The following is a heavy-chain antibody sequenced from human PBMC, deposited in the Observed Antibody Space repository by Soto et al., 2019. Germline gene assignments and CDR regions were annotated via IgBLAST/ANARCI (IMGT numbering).Heavy chain of an antibody. CDR3: VRSIVVVTDLDY. D-gene: IGHD2-21*02. CDR1: GYTFTSYA. CDR2: INAGNCNT. Sequence: QVQLVQSGAEEKKPGASVKVSCKASGYTFTSYAMHWVRQAPGQRLEWMGWINAGNCNTKYSQKFQGRVTITRDTSASTAYMELSSLRSEVTAVDYCVRSIVVVTDLDYWGQGTLVTVSS. V-gene: IGHV1-3*05. J-gene: IGHJ4*02.